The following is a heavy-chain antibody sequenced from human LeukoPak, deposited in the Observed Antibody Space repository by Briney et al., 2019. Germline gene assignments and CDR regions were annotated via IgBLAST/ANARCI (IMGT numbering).Heavy chain of an antibody. J-gene: IGHJ4*02. CDR2: VYYSGST. V-gene: IGHV4-59*12. Sequence: SETLSLTCTVSGGSISSYYWSWIRQPPGKGLEWIGYVYYSGSTYYNPSLKSRVTISVDTSKNQFSLKLSSVTAADTAVYYCARGFVYWGQGTLVTVSS. CDR1: GGSISSYY. CDR3: ARGFVY.